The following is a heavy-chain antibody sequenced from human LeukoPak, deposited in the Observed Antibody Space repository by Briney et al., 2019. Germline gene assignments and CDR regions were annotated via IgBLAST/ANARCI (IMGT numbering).Heavy chain of an antibody. CDR2: ISSSSSYI. CDR1: GFTFSSYS. D-gene: IGHD6-6*01. Sequence: PGGSLRLSCAASGFTFSSYSMNWVGQAPGKGLEWVSSISSSSSYIYYADSVKGRFTHSRDKAKNSLYLQMYGLRAEDRAVYYCAIDRRREYSSSSGWGGAIDYWGQGTLVTVSS. J-gene: IGHJ4*02. CDR3: AIDRRREYSSSSGWGGAIDY. V-gene: IGHV3-21*01.